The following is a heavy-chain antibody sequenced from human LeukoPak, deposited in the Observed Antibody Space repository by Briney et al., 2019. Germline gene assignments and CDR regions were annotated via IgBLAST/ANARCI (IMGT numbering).Heavy chain of an antibody. CDR2: IIPILGIA. D-gene: IGHD3-3*01. Sequence: SVKVSCNASGGTFSSYTISWVRQAPGQGLEWMGRIIPILGIANYAQKFQGRVTITADKSTSTAYMELSSLRSEDTAVYYCACSTYYDFWSGYYFYPWGQGTLVTVSS. CDR1: GGTFSSYT. CDR3: ACSTYYDFWSGYYFYP. V-gene: IGHV1-69*02. J-gene: IGHJ5*02.